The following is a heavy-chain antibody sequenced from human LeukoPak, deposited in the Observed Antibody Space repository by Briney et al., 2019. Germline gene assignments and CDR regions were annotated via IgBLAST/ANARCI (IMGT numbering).Heavy chain of an antibody. D-gene: IGHD3-22*01. Sequence: GASVKVSCKASGYTFTSYAMNWVRQAPGQGLEWMGWINTNAGNPTYAQGFTGRFVFSLDTSVSTAYLQISSLKAEDTAVYYCARLPYYYDSSGYYYYYYMDVWGKGTTVTVPS. CDR3: ARLPYYYDSSGYYYYYYMDV. J-gene: IGHJ6*03. CDR1: GYTFTSYA. V-gene: IGHV7-4-1*02. CDR2: INTNAGNP.